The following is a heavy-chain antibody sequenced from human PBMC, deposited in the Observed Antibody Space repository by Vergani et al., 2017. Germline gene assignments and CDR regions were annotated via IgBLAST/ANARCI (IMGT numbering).Heavy chain of an antibody. CDR1: GFTFSSYE. Sequence: EVQLVESGGGLVQPGGSLRLSCAASGFTFSSYEMNWVRQAPGKGLEWVSYISSSGSTINYADSVKGRFTISRDNAKNSLYLQMNSLRAEDTAVYYCETAAADFQHWGQGTLVTVSS. V-gene: IGHV3-48*03. CDR3: ETAAADFQH. J-gene: IGHJ1*01. D-gene: IGHD6-13*01. CDR2: ISSSGSTI.